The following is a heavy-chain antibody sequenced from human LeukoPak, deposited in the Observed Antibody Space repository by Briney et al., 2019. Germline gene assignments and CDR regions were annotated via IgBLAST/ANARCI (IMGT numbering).Heavy chain of an antibody. D-gene: IGHD2-2*01. J-gene: IGHJ5*02. CDR1: GYTFTGYY. CDR2: INPNSGGT. Sequence: ASVKVSCKASGYTFTGYYMHWVRQAPGQGLEWMGWINPNSGGTNYAQKFQGRVTMTRDASISTAYMELSRLRSDDTAVYYCARGFRRCSSTSCPPIAFGGFDPWGQGTLVTVSS. V-gene: IGHV1-2*02. CDR3: ARGFRRCSSTSCPPIAFGGFDP.